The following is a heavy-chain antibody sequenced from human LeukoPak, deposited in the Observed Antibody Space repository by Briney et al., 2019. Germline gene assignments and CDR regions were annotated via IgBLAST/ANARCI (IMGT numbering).Heavy chain of an antibody. J-gene: IGHJ4*02. D-gene: IGHD3-22*01. Sequence: PGRSLRLSCVGSGFTFRSFGMFWVRRAPGKGLEWVAIIWDDGSKKYYEDSVRGRFTISRDDSKNTLYLQMNSLRAEDTAVYYCAREGHYYDSPIWGQGTLVTVSS. CDR2: IWDDGSKK. V-gene: IGHV3-33*07. CDR1: GFTFRSFG. CDR3: AREGHYYDSPI.